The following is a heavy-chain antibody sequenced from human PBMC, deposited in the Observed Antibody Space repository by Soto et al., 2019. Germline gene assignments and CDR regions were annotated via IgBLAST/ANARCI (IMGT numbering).Heavy chain of an antibody. Sequence: SETLSLTCTVSGGSINSYYWSCIRQSAKKGLEWIGRVYSSGSTDYNPSLKSRVTMSVDTSKNQFPLKVNSVTAADTAVYYCARGGAKASLDYSGQGTMVTVSS. D-gene: IGHD3-16*01. CDR3: ARGGAKASLDY. J-gene: IGHJ4*02. CDR1: GGSINSYY. V-gene: IGHV4-4*07. CDR2: VYSSGST.